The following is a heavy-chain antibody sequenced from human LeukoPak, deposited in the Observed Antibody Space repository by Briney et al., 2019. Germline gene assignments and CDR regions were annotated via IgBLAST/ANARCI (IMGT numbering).Heavy chain of an antibody. CDR2: ISAYNDNT. V-gene: IGHV1-18*01. CDR1: GYTFTSYG. D-gene: IGHD3-3*01. J-gene: IGHJ6*02. Sequence: ASVKVSCKASGYTFTSYGISWVRQAPGQGLEWMGWISAYNDNTNYAQKLQGRVTMTTDTSTSTAYMELRSLRSDDTAVYYCARAQIFGVVPYYYYGMDVWGQGTTVTVSS. CDR3: ARAQIFGVVPYYYYGMDV.